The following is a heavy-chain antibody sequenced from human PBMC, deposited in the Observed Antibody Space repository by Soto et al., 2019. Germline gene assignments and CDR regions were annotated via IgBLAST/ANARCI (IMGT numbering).Heavy chain of an antibody. J-gene: IGHJ4*02. CDR1: GFTFSSYW. D-gene: IGHD6-19*01. CDR3: ARDRGWSLLDY. Sequence: HPGGSLRLSCAASGFTFSSYWMYWVRQAPGKGLVWVSRTNSDGSDTSYADSVKGRFTISRDNAKNTLYLQMNSLRAEDTAVYYCARDRGWSLLDYWGQGTLVTVSS. V-gene: IGHV3-74*01. CDR2: TNSDGSDT.